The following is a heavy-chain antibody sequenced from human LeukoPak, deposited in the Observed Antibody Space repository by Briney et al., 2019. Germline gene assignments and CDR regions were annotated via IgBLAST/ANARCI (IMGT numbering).Heavy chain of an antibody. J-gene: IGHJ4*02. CDR2: IYYSGST. D-gene: IGHD3-22*01. V-gene: IGHV4-59*01. CDR3: VREGYDSSGYYLDS. Sequence: SETLSLTCTVSGGSISSYYWSWIRQPPGKGLEWIGYIYYSGSTEDNPSLKSRVTMSIDTSKNQISLKLYSVTAADTAVYYCVREGYDSSGYYLDSWGQGTLVTVSS. CDR1: GGSISSYY.